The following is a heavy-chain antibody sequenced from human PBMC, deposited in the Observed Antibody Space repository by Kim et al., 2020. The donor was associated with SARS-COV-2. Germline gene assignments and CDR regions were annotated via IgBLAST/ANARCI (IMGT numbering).Heavy chain of an antibody. V-gene: IGHV3-9*01. J-gene: IGHJ3*02. D-gene: IGHD3-22*01. CDR2: ISWNSGSI. CDR1: GFTFDDYA. CDR3: AKELYYYDSSGYPAGDAFDI. Sequence: GGSLRLSCAASGFTFDDYAMHWVRQAPGKGLEWVSGISWNSGSIVYADSVRGRFTISRDNAKNSLYLQMNSLRAEDTALYYCAKELYYYDSSGYPAGDAFDIWGQGTMVTVSS.